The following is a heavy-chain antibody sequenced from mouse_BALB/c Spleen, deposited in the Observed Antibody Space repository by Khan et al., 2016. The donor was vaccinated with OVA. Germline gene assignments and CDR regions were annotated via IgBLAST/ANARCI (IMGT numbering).Heavy chain of an antibody. CDR2: INSDGTYT. V-gene: IGHV5-6*01. CDR1: GFTFSNYG. Sequence: EVELVASGGDLVKPGGSLKLSCAASGFTFSNYGMSWVRPIPDKRLEWVATINSDGTYTYYPDSVKGRFTISRNNAKNTLYLEMSSLKSEDTAMYYCASHLTGSFAYWDQGTLVTVSA. J-gene: IGHJ3*01. D-gene: IGHD4-1*01. CDR3: ASHLTGSFAY.